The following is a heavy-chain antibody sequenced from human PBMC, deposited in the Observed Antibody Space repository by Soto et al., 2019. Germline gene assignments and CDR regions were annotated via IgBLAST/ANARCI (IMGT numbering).Heavy chain of an antibody. CDR1: GFTVSSNY. Sequence: GGSLRLSCAASGFTVSSNYMSWVRQAPGKGLEWVSVIYSGGSTYYADSVKGRFTISRDNSKNTLYLQMNSLRAEDTAVYYCASTWLGYYYYGMDVWGQGTTVTVSS. CDR2: IYSGGST. V-gene: IGHV3-53*01. CDR3: ASTWLGYYYYGMDV. J-gene: IGHJ6*02. D-gene: IGHD5-12*01.